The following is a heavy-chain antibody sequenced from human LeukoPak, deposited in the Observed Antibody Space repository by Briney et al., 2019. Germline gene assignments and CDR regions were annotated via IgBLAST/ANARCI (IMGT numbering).Heavy chain of an antibody. V-gene: IGHV1-18*01. Sequence: SVKVSCKASGYTFASYTINWVRQAPEQGLEWMGWINSYSGNTTYAQKFQGRVTMTTDTSTSTASMELRSLTSDDTAVYYCARSRDYSGRYNDAFDVWGQGTMVTVSS. CDR2: INSYSGNT. CDR1: GYTFASYT. J-gene: IGHJ3*01. CDR3: ARSRDYSGRYNDAFDV. D-gene: IGHD1-26*01.